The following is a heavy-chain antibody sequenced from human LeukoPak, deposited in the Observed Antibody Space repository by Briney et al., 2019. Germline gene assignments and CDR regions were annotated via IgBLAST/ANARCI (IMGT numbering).Heavy chain of an antibody. D-gene: IGHD6-19*01. CDR2: IRYDGSNK. CDR3: IRRAGNYYYMDV. V-gene: IGHV3-30*02. J-gene: IGHJ6*03. CDR1: GFTFSSYG. Sequence: PGGSLRLSCAASGFTFSSYGMHWVRQAPGKGLEWVAFIRYDGSNKYYADSVKGRFTISRDNSKNTLYLQMNSLRAEDTAVYYCIRRAGNYYYMDVWGKGTTVTVSS.